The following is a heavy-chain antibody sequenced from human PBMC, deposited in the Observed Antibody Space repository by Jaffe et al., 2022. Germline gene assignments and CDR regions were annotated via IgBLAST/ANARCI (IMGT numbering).Heavy chain of an antibody. CDR1: GFIFSSYG. D-gene: IGHD1-26*01. V-gene: IGHV3-30*02. CDR2: IRYDGSNK. CDR3: AKGGGTYYYFHS. Sequence: QVQLVESGGGVVQPGGSLRLSCAASGFIFSSYGMHWVRQAPGKGLEWVAFIRYDGSNKFYADSVKGRFTISRDNSKNTLYLQVNSLTVEDTAVYYCAKGGGTYYYFHSWGQGTLVTVSS. J-gene: IGHJ4*02.